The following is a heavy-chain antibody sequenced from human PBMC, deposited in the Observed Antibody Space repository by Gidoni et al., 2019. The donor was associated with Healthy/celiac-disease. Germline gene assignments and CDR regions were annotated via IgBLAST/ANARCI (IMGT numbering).Heavy chain of an antibody. CDR3: ARQSITGTTPDY. D-gene: IGHD1-7*01. J-gene: IGHJ4*02. V-gene: IGHV4-39*01. CDR2: IYYSGST. Sequence: QLQLQESGPGLVKPSETLSLTCTVSGGSLSSSSYYWGWIRQPPGKGLEWIGSIYYSGSTYYNPSLKSRVTISVDTSKNQFSLKLSSVTAANTAVYYCARQSITGTTPDYWGRGTLVTVSS. CDR1: GGSLSSSSYY.